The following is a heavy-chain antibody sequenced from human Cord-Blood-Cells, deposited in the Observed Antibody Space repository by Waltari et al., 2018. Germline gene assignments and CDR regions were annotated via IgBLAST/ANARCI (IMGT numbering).Heavy chain of an antibody. V-gene: IGHV1-2*02. CDR3: ARDHTEYSSSNPDY. D-gene: IGHD6-6*01. J-gene: IGHJ4*02. Sequence: QVQLVQSGAEVKKPGASVKVSCKAAGYTFTGYSMHWVRQAPGQGLEWMGWINPNSGGTNYAQKFQGRVTMTRDTSISTAYMELSRLRSDDTAVYYCARDHTEYSSSNPDYWGQGTLVTVSS. CDR2: INPNSGGT. CDR1: GYTFTGYS.